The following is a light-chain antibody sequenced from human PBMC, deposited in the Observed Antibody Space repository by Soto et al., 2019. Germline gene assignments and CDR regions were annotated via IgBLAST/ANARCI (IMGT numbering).Light chain of an antibody. CDR3: QQYRNWPRT. CDR1: QSVDIN. V-gene: IGKV3-15*01. CDR2: GAY. J-gene: IGKJ1*01. Sequence: EIVLTQSPGTLSVSPGDRFTLSCMASQSVDINLAWYQQRAGQAPRLLVYGAYTKATDMPGRFSGRGSGTEFTLTINNLQSEDFAVYYCQQYRNWPRTVGQETQVEIK.